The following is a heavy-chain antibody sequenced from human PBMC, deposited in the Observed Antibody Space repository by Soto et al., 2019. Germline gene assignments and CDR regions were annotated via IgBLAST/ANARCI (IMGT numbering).Heavy chain of an antibody. J-gene: IGHJ4*02. V-gene: IGHV3-23*01. CDR1: GFTFSSYA. D-gene: IGHD3-22*01. CDR2: ISGSGDIT. Sequence: HPGGSLRLSCAASGFTFSSYAMHWVRQAPGKGLEWVSTISGSGDITYSADSVKGRFTISRDNSMNTLYLQMNRLRAEDTAVYFCAKRPHDSLGYYYFDYWGQGTLVTVSS. CDR3: AKRPHDSLGYYYFDY.